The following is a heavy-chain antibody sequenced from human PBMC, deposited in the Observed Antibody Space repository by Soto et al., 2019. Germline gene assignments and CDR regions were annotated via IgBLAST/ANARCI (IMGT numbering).Heavy chain of an antibody. CDR3: ARDRKEYSGSYDY. CDR1: GGTFSSYA. V-gene: IGHV1-69*13. J-gene: IGHJ4*02. CDR2: IIPIFGTA. Sequence: ASVKVSCKASGGTFSSYAISWVRQAPGQGLEWMGGIIPIFGTANYAQKFQGRVTITADESTSTAYMELSSLRSEDTAVYYCARDRKEYSGSYDYWGQGTLVTVSS. D-gene: IGHD1-26*01.